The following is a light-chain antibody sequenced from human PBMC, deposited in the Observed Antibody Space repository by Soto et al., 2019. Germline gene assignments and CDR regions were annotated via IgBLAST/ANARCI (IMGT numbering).Light chain of an antibody. CDR2: GAS. V-gene: IGKV3-20*01. Sequence: ETVLTQSPGTLSLSPGERATLSCRPSQTIRSNYLAWYRQTPGQAPRLLIYGASNKATGIADRFRGSGSGTDFNLIISRLEPEDFALYYCQQYGSSPWIFGQGTKVEIK. J-gene: IGKJ1*01. CDR3: QQYGSSPWI. CDR1: QTIRSNY.